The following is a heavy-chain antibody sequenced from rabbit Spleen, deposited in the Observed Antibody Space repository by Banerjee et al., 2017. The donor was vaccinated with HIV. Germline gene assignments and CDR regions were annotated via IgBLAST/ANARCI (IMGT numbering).Heavy chain of an antibody. CDR1: GFSFSGSQY. CDR3: ARNNVGAPGYGHAIAL. CDR2: IRGGSYSDH. V-gene: IGHV1S45*01. Sequence: QEQLVESGGGLVQPEGSLTLTCTASGFSFSGSQYMCWVRQAPGKGLEWIGCIRGGSYSDHYYASWAKGRFTITKTSSTTVTLQMTDLTAADTATYFCARNNVGAPGYGHAIALWGPGTLVTVS. D-gene: IGHD6-1*01. J-gene: IGHJ6*01.